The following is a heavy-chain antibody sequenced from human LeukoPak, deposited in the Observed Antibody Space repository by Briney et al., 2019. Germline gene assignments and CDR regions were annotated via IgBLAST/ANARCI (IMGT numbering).Heavy chain of an antibody. CDR2: ISGSGGST. J-gene: IGHJ4*02. D-gene: IGHD3-3*01. CDR1: GFTFSSYA. V-gene: IGHV3-23*01. CDR3: AKASSHDFWSGYYTKAQREGDFDY. Sequence: GGSLRLSCAASGFTFSSYAMSWVRQTPGKGLEWVSAISGSGGSTYYADSVKGRFTISRGNSKNTLYLQMNSLRAEDTAVYYCAKASSHDFWSGYYTKAQREGDFDYWGQGTLVTVSS.